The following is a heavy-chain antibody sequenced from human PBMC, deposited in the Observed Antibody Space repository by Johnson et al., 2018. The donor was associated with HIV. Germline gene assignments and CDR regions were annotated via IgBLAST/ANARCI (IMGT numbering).Heavy chain of an antibody. D-gene: IGHD5-18*01. CDR3: AKEGDTAMAWGAFDI. CDR1: GFTFDDYA. V-gene: IGHV3-43D*03. Sequence: VQLVESGGGLVQPGGSLRLSCAASGFTFDDYAMHWVRQAPGKGLEWVSLISWDGGSTYYADPVKGRFTISRDNAKTSLYLQRNSLRVEDTALYYCAKEGDTAMAWGAFDIWGQGTMVTVSS. CDR2: ISWDGGST. J-gene: IGHJ3*02.